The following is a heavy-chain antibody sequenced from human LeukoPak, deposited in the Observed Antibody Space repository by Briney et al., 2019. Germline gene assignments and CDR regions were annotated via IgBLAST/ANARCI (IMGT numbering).Heavy chain of an antibody. J-gene: IGHJ4*02. CDR3: AGDSVTRVY. D-gene: IGHD4-17*01. CDR1: GGSISSSSYY. V-gene: IGHV4-39*01. CDR2: MYYSGST. Sequence: SETLSLTCTVSGGSISSSSYYWGWIRQPPGKGLEWIGSMYYSGSTYYNPSLKSRVTISVDTSKNQFSLKLSSVTAADTAVYYCAGDSVTRVYWGQGTLVTVSS.